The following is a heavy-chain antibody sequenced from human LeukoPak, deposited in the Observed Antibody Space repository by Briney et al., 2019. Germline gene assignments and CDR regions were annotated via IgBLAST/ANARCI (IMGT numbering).Heavy chain of an antibody. Sequence: SSETLSLTCTVSGGSISSYYWSWIRQPPGKGLEWIGYIYYSGSTNYNPSLKSRVTISVDTSKNQFSLKLSSVTAADTAVYYCAGSDGWADAFDIWGQGTMVTVSS. J-gene: IGHJ3*02. CDR2: IYYSGST. CDR1: GGSISSYY. D-gene: IGHD6-19*01. CDR3: AGSDGWADAFDI. V-gene: IGHV4-59*01.